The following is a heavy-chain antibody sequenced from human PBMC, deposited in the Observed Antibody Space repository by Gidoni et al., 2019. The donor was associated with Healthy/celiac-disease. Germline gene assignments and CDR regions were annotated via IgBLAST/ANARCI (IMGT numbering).Heavy chain of an antibody. Sequence: QVQLVQSWAEVKKPGSSVKVSCKAAGGTFSSYAISWVRQAPGQGLEWMGGIIPICGTANHAQKFQGRVTITADKSTSTAYMELGSLRSEDTAVYYCARVPGATAGWFDPWGQGTLVTVSS. V-gene: IGHV1-69*06. D-gene: IGHD2-2*01. CDR2: IIPICGTA. CDR1: GGTFSSYA. CDR3: ARVPGATAGWFDP. J-gene: IGHJ5*02.